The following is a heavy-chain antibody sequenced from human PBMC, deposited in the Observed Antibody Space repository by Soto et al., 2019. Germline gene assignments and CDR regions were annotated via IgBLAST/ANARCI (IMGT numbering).Heavy chain of an antibody. CDR2: ISSHSSTL. CDR1: GLNFISFG. V-gene: IGHV3-48*02. Sequence: GGPHRHSSTAFGLNFISFGMNRVRQEPGKGLEWISYISSHSSTLYYADSVKGRFTISRDNAGNSLYLQMNSLRDEDTAVYYCVRDGSGNLYLNWFDPWGQGTLVTVSS. D-gene: IGHD6-19*01. J-gene: IGHJ5*02. CDR3: VRDGSGNLYLNWFDP.